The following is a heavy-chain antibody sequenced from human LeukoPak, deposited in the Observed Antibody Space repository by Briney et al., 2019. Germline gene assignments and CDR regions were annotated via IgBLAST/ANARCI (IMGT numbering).Heavy chain of an antibody. CDR1: GGSFSGYY. V-gene: IGHV4-34*01. CDR3: AGSGGGDYGNWFDP. CDR2: INHSGST. D-gene: IGHD4-17*01. J-gene: IGHJ5*02. Sequence: SETLSLTCAVYGGSFSGYYWSWIRQPPGKGLEWIGEINHSGSTNYNPSLKSRVTISVDTSKNQSSLKLSSVTAADTAVYYCAGSGGGDYGNWFDPWGQGTLVTVSS.